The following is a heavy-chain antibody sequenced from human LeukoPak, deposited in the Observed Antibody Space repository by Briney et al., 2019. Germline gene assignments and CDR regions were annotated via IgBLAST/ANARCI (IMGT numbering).Heavy chain of an antibody. V-gene: IGHV4-34*01. CDR3: AKDNSGYEPFDAFDI. CDR2: INHSGST. J-gene: IGHJ3*02. D-gene: IGHD5-12*01. Sequence: SETLSLTCAVYGGSFSGYYWSWIRQPPGKGLEWIGEINHSGSTNYNPSLKSRVTISVDTSKNQFSLKLSSVTAADTAVYYCAKDNSGYEPFDAFDIWGQGTMVTVSS. CDR1: GGSFSGYY.